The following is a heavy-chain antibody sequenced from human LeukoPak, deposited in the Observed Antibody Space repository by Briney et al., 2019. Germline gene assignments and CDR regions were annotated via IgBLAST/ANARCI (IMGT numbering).Heavy chain of an antibody. Sequence: ASVKVSCKVSGSTLTELSMHWVRQAPGKGLEWMGGFDPEDGATIYEQRFQGRVTMTRDTSTSTVYMELSSLRSEDTAVYYCARDHQGSSGYYFDYWGQGTLVTVSS. CDR2: FDPEDGAT. D-gene: IGHD3-22*01. CDR3: ARDHQGSSGYYFDY. V-gene: IGHV1-24*01. J-gene: IGHJ4*02. CDR1: GSTLTELS.